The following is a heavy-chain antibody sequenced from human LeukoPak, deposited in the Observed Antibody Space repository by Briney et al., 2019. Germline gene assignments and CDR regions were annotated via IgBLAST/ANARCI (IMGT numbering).Heavy chain of an antibody. CDR2: IYYSGST. J-gene: IGHJ6*03. V-gene: IGHV4-39*07. CDR1: GGSISSSSYY. CDR3: ARGKVVVAATPKKYYYYYYMDV. D-gene: IGHD2-15*01. Sequence: SETLSLTCTVSGGSISSSSYYWGRIRQPPGKGLEWIGSIYYSGSTYYNPSLKSRVTISVDTSKNQFSLKLSSVTAADTAVYYCARGKVVVAATPKKYYYYYYMDVWGKGTTVTVSS.